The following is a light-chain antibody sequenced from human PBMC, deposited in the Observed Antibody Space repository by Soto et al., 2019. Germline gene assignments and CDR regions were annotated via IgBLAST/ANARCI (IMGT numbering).Light chain of an antibody. V-gene: IGLV2-14*01. CDR1: SSDVGGYNY. CDR3: SSYTSSSTLGV. Sequence: QCVLTQPASVSGSPGEWITISCTGTSSDVGGYNYVSWYQQHPGKAPKLMIYDVSNRPSGVSNRFSGSKSGNTASLTISGLQAEDEADYYCSSYTSSSTLGVFGGGTKVTVL. CDR2: DVS. J-gene: IGLJ2*01.